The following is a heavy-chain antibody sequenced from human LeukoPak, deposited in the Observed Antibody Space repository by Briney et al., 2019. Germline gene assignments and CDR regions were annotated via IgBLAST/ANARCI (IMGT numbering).Heavy chain of an antibody. CDR2: INHNGNVN. D-gene: IGHD3-16*01. CDR3: ARGGGLDV. J-gene: IGHJ6*02. Sequence: XXAXGKXLEWVASINHNGNVNYYVDSVKGRFTISRDNAKNSLYLQMSNLRAEDTAVYFCARGGGLDVWGQGATVTVSS. V-gene: IGHV3-7*03.